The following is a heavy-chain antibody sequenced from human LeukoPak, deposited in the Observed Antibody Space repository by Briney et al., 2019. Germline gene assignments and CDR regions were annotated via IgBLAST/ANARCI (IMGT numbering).Heavy chain of an antibody. J-gene: IGHJ4*02. CDR1: GGTFSSYA. CDR3: ARGGVVVAGHFDY. CDR2: IIPIFGTA. Sequence: SVKVSCKASGGTFSSYAISWVRQAPGQGLEWMGGIIPIFGTANYAQKFQGRVTITADESTSTAYMELSSLRFEDTAVYYCARGGVVVAGHFDYWGQGTLVTVSS. D-gene: IGHD2-15*01. V-gene: IGHV1-69*13.